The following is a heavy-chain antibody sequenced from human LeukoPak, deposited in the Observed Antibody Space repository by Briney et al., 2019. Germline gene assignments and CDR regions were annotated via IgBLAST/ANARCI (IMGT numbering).Heavy chain of an antibody. CDR2: ISFDGNHK. V-gene: IGHV3-30-3*01. CDR1: GFTFNSHT. D-gene: IGHD1-26*01. J-gene: IGHJ4*02. Sequence: GGSLRLSCAASGFTFNSHTIHWVRQAPGKGLEGVAVISFDGNHKYYADSVKGRFTISRDTSKNTLYLEMDSLRVEDSAVYYCARVGKARESYRPFDYWGQGTLVTVSS. CDR3: ARVGKARESYRPFDY.